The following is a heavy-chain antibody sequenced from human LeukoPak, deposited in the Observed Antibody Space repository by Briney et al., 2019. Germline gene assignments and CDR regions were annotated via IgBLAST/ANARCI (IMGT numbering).Heavy chain of an antibody. CDR3: AKAAWGASGSYFLDR. V-gene: IGHV3-23*01. J-gene: IGHJ4*02. D-gene: IGHD1-26*01. CDR2: IRDSGYNT. Sequence: GGCLRLSCATSGFTFSSYAITWVRRAPGKGLECDSGIRDSGYNTYYAESVKGRFTISRDNPNNTLDRHTNTLRAEHAAVYYCAKAAWGASGSYFLDRWGQATLVSVCS. CDR1: GFTFSSYA.